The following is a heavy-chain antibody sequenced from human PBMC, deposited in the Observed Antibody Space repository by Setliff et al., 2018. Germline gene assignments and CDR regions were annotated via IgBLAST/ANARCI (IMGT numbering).Heavy chain of an antibody. V-gene: IGHV3-53*01. CDR2: LNGGGNT. CDR1: GFTVSSND. CDR3: RQWFGELSRDY. J-gene: IGHJ4*02. D-gene: IGHD3-10*01. Sequence: GESLKISCAASGFTVSSNDMSWVRQAPGKGLEWIALLNGGGNTFYADSVKGRFTISGDSSKNAVYLQMNSLRADDTAVYYCRQWFGELSRDYWGPGTLVT.